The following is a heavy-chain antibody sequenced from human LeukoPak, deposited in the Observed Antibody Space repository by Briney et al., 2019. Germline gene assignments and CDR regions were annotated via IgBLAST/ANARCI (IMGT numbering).Heavy chain of an antibody. CDR2: IYPGDSDI. D-gene: IGHD3-3*01. CDR3: ARNDFWSGYYSYNWFDP. J-gene: IGHJ5*02. Sequence: GESLKISCKGSGYSFTSYWIGWVRQMPGKGLEWMGIIYPGDSDIRYSPSFQGQVTISADKSISTAYLQWSSLKASDTAMYYCARNDFWSGYYSYNWFDPWGQGTLVTVSS. CDR1: GYSFTSYW. V-gene: IGHV5-51*01.